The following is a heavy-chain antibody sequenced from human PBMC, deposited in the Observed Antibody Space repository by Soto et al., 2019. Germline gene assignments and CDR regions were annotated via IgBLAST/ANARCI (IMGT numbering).Heavy chain of an antibody. V-gene: IGHV4-34*01. CDR3: ARGGVVVPAAISYYFDY. CDR1: GGSFSGYY. CDR2: INHSGST. D-gene: IGHD2-2*02. Sequence: SETLSLTCAVYGGSFSGYYWSWIRQPPGKGLEWIGEINHSGSTNYNPSLKSRVTISVGTSKNQFSLKLSSVTAADTAVYYCARGGVVVPAAISYYFDYWGQGTLVTVSS. J-gene: IGHJ4*02.